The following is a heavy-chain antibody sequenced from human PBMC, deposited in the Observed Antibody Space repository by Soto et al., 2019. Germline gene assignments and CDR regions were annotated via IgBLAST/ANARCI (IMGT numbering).Heavy chain of an antibody. CDR2: IYYSGST. CDR3: ARRYGLSAFDI. CDR1: GCSISSYY. D-gene: IGHD3-10*01. Sequence: PSETLSLTYPFSGCSISSYYWSWIRQPPGKGLEWIGDIYYSGSTNYNPSLKSRVTISVDTSKNQFSLKLSSVTAADTAVYFCARRYGLSAFDIWGQGTMVTVSS. V-gene: IGHV4-59*08. J-gene: IGHJ3*02.